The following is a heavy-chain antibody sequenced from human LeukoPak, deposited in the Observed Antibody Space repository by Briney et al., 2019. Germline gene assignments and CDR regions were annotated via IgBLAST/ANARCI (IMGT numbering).Heavy chain of an antibody. CDR2: INPNSGGT. D-gene: IGHD6-19*01. Sequence: ASVKVSCKASGYTFTGYYMHWVRQAPGQGLEWMGCINPNSGGTKYAQKFQGRVTMTRDTSISTAYMELSGLGSDDTAVYYCARKTAVAGDNWFDPWGQGTLVTVSS. V-gene: IGHV1-2*02. CDR3: ARKTAVAGDNWFDP. J-gene: IGHJ5*02. CDR1: GYTFTGYY.